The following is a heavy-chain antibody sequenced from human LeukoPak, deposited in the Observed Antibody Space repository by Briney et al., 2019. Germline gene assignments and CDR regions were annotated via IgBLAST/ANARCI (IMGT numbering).Heavy chain of an antibody. CDR2: ISSSSSYI. Sequence: GGSLRLSCAASGFTFSSYSMNWVRQAPGKGLEWVSSISSSSSYIYYADSVKGRFTISRDNAKNSLYLQMNSLRAEDTAVYYCARDPMLLEYFYDYWGQGTLVTVSS. V-gene: IGHV3-21*01. CDR1: GFTFSSYS. CDR3: ARDPMLLEYFYDY. J-gene: IGHJ4*02. D-gene: IGHD3-3*01.